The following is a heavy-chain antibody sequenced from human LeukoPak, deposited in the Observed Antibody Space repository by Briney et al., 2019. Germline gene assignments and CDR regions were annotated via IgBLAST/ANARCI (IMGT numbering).Heavy chain of an antibody. CDR2: ISSSGSTI. J-gene: IGHJ4*02. CDR1: GFTFSSYE. D-gene: IGHD1-26*01. Sequence: QPGGSLRLSCAASGFTFSSYEMNWVRQAPGKGLEWVSYISSSGSTIYSADSVKGRFTISRDNSKNTLYLQMNSLRAEDTAVYFCAKSQDGGRLFHFDYWGQGTLVTVSS. V-gene: IGHV3-48*03. CDR3: AKSQDGGRLFHFDY.